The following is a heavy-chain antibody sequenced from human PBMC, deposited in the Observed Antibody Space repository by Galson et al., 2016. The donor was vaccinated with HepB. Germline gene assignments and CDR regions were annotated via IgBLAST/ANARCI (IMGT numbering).Heavy chain of an antibody. D-gene: IGHD5-24*01. CDR2: ISYDGSDK. V-gene: IGHV3-30*03. CDR3: ARDKSNLEGYFYYGLDL. Sequence: SLRLSCAASGFNFSSYVMHWVRQAPGRGLEWVTVISYDGSDKYHGDSVKGRFTITRDNPKNTVYLLMNSLRPEDTAVYYCARDKSNLEGYFYYGLDLWGQGTTVTVSS. J-gene: IGHJ6*02. CDR1: GFNFSSYV.